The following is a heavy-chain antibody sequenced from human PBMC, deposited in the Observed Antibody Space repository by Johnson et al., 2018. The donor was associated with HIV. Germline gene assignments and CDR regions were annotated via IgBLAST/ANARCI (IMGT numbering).Heavy chain of an antibody. CDR2: IYSGGST. J-gene: IGHJ3*02. D-gene: IGHD4-11*01. Sequence: VQLVESGGGLVQPGGSLRLSCAASGFTFSSYAMHWVRQAPGKGLEWVAVIYSGGSTYYADSVKGRFTISRDNSKNTLYLQMNSLRAEDTAVYYCAREDDYSNYGSAFDIWGQGTMVTVSS. CDR3: AREDDYSNYGSAFDI. V-gene: IGHV3-66*01. CDR1: GFTFSSYA.